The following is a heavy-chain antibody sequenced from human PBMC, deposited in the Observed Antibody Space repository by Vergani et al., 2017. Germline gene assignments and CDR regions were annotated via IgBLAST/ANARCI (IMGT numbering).Heavy chain of an antibody. CDR3: AGGTAGYYGSGRDFDY. CDR1: GGSISSGGYY. D-gene: IGHD3-10*01. CDR2: IYYSGST. Sequence: QVQLQESGPGLVKPSQTLSLTCTVSGGSISSGGYYWSWIRQHPGKGLEWIGYIYYSGSTYYNPSLKSRGTISVDTSKNQFSLKLSSVTAADTAVYYCAGGTAGYYGSGRDFDYWGQGTLVTVSS. J-gene: IGHJ4*02. V-gene: IGHV4-31*03.